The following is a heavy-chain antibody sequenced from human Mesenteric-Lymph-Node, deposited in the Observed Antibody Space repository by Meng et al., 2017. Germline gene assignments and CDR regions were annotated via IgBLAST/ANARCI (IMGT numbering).Heavy chain of an antibody. Sequence: QPKLQESGPGLVKPSETLSLTCMVSGGSLSSSRPYWGWIRQPPGKGLEWIGSIYYSGSTYYNPSLRSRVTMSLDTSKNQFSLKLSSVTATDTAVYYCARHDGGYGDYFDHWGQGTLVTVSS. CDR1: GGSLSSSRPY. D-gene: IGHD5-12*01. V-gene: IGHV4-39*01. CDR2: IYYSGST. CDR3: ARHDGGYGDYFDH. J-gene: IGHJ4*02.